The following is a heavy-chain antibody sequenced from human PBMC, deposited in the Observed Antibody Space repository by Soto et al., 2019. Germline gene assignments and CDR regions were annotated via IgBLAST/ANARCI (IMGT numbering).Heavy chain of an antibody. J-gene: IGHJ6*02. D-gene: IGHD3-10*01. CDR2: IRGSGGGT. CDR3: AKASGRVHYGMHV. CDR1: GFPFSMFA. V-gene: IGHV3-23*01. Sequence: GGSLRLSCAASGFPFSMFAMNWVRQAPGKGLEWVSGIRGSGGGTYYADSVKGRFTVSRDDSRNMLYLEMNTLRGEDTAVYYCAKASGRVHYGMHVWGQGTTVTVSS.